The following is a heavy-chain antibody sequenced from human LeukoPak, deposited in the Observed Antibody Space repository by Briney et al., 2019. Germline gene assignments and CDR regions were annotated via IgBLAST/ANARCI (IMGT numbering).Heavy chain of an antibody. J-gene: IGHJ4*02. CDR2: IKQDGSER. CDR1: GFTFSRYW. V-gene: IGHV3-7*04. D-gene: IGHD2-2*01. CDR3: ARSTSWYHKFDY. Sequence: PGGSLRLSCAASGFTFSRYWMSWVRQAPGKGLEGVASIKQDGSERYYVDSVKGRFTISSDNAKNSVYVQMNSLRAEDTAVFYCARSTSWYHKFDYWGQGTLVTVSS.